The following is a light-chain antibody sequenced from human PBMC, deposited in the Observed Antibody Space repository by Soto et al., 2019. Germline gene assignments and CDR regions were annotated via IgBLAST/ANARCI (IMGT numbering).Light chain of an antibody. J-gene: IGKJ4*01. Sequence: DVQLTQSPSFLSASVGDRVTFTCRASQDINSYLAWYQQKPGKAPKLLIYGASRFQNGVPSRFSGSGSGSEFTLTVSSLQPEDFATYYCQQLNSYPTLGGGTKVEIK. V-gene: IGKV1-9*01. CDR3: QQLNSYPT. CDR1: QDINSY. CDR2: GAS.